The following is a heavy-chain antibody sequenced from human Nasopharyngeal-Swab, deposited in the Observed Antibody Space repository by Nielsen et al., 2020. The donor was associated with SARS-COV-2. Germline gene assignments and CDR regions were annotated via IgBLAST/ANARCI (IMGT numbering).Heavy chain of an antibody. CDR3: AKEHSSTWNYLDY. V-gene: IGHV3-9*03. CDR2: ISWNSGYI. D-gene: IGHD6-13*01. CDR1: GFIFDDYA. J-gene: IGHJ4*02. Sequence: SLKISCASSGFIFDDYAMHWVRQAPGKGLEWVSGISWNSGYIVYADSVKGRFTISRDNAKNSLYLQMNSLRAEDMALYYCAKEHSSTWNYLDYWGQGTLVTVSS.